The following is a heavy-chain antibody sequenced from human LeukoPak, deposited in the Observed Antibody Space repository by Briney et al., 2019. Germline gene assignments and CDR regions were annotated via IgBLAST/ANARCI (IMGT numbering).Heavy chain of an antibody. CDR3: ARAPSEIGGYYPEYFRH. CDR2: IKSDGST. CDR1: GFTFSTYW. D-gene: IGHD3-22*01. Sequence: GGSLRLSCAACGFTFSTYWMHWVRHAPGKGLVWVSRIKSDGSTNYPPSVTGRFTISRDNAKNTVSLQINSLSPEDTGVYYCARAPSEIGGYYPEYFRHWGQGTLVTVSS. J-gene: IGHJ1*01. V-gene: IGHV3-74*01.